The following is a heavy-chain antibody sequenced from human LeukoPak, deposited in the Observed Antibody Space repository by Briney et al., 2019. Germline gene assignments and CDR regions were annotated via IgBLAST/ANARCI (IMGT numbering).Heavy chain of an antibody. J-gene: IGHJ4*02. CDR3: AKDRDSSGWADY. CDR1: GFTFSSYG. V-gene: IGHV3-30*18. Sequence: PGGSLRLSCAASGFTFSSYGMHWVRQAPGKGLEWVAVISYDGSNKYYADSVKGRFTISRDNSKDTLYLQMNSLRAEDTAVYYCAKDRDSSGWADYWGQGTLVTVSS. D-gene: IGHD6-19*01. CDR2: ISYDGSNK.